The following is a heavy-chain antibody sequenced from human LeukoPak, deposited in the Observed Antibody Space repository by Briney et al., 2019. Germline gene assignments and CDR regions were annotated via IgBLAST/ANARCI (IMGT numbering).Heavy chain of an antibody. D-gene: IGHD2-21*02. J-gene: IGHJ4*02. CDR2: ISYDGSNK. V-gene: IGHV3-30*18. CDR3: AKNSEAWTAIPEVRY. CDR1: GFTFSSYG. Sequence: PGGSLRLSCAASGFTFSSYGMHWVRQAPGKGLERVAVISYDGSNKYYADSVKGRFTISRDNSKNTLYLQMNSLRAEDTAVYYCAKNSEAWTAIPEVRYWGQGTLVTVSS.